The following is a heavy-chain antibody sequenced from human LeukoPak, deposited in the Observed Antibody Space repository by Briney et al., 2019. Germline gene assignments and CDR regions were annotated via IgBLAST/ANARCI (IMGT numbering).Heavy chain of an antibody. D-gene: IGHD6-13*01. CDR2: ISSSSSTI. Sequence: GGSLRLSCAASGFTFSSYSMNWVRQAPGKGLEWVSYISSSSSTIYYADSVKGRFTISRDNAKNSLYLQMNSLRDEDTAVYYCARESYSSSYDPAFDIWGQGTMDTVSS. CDR3: ARESYSSSYDPAFDI. CDR1: GFTFSSYS. V-gene: IGHV3-48*02. J-gene: IGHJ3*02.